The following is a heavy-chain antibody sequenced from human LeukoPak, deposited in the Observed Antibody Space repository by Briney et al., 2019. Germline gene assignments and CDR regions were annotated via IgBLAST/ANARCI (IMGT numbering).Heavy chain of an antibody. J-gene: IGHJ4*02. CDR2: ISSSSDYI. D-gene: IGHD4-17*01. V-gene: IGHV3-21*01. CDR1: GFTFTTFN. CDR3: AGRDSGDYFFDS. Sequence: PGGSLRLSCAASGFTFTTFNMNWVRQSPGKGLEWVSCISSSSDYIYYADSVKGRFTISRDNSRSSLYLQMNSLRAEDTAVYYCAGRDSGDYFFDSWGQGTLVTDSS.